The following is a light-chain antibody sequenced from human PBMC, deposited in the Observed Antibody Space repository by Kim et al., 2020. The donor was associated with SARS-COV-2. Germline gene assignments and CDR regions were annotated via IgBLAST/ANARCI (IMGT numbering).Light chain of an antibody. CDR1: QSLLHSNGYNY. J-gene: IGKJ4*01. CDR2: LGS. Sequence: DIVMTQSPLSLPVTPGEPASISCRSSQSLLHSNGYNYLDWYLQKPGQSPQLLIYLGSNRASGVPDRFSGSGSGTDFTLKISRVEAEDVGFYYCMLTLQTPLTFGGGTKLEI. CDR3: MLTLQTPLT. V-gene: IGKV2-28*01.